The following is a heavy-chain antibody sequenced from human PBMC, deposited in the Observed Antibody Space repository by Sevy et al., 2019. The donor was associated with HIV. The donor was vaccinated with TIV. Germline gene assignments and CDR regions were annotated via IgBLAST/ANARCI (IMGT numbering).Heavy chain of an antibody. CDR3: ARVLITMIVADKSRGFDY. Sequence: GGSLRLSCAASGFTFSSYWMSWVRQAPGKGLEWVANIKQDGSEKYYVDSVKGRFTISRDNAKNSLYLQMNSLRAEDTAVYYCARVLITMIVADKSRGFDYWDQGTLVTVSS. V-gene: IGHV3-7*01. CDR1: GFTFSSYW. J-gene: IGHJ4*02. CDR2: IKQDGSEK. D-gene: IGHD3-22*01.